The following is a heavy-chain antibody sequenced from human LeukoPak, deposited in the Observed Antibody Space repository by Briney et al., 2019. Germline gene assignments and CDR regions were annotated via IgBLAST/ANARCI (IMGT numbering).Heavy chain of an antibody. CDR2: IYTSGST. J-gene: IGHJ5*02. D-gene: IGHD3-3*01. CDR3: AMSRITIFGVGFDP. CDR1: GGSIRSYY. V-gene: IGHV4-4*07. Sequence: SETLSLTCTVSGGSIRSYYGSWIRQPAGKGLEWIGRIYTSGSTNYNPSLKSRVTMSVDTSKNQFSLKLSSVTAADTAAYYCAMSRITIFGVGFDPWGQGTLVTVSS.